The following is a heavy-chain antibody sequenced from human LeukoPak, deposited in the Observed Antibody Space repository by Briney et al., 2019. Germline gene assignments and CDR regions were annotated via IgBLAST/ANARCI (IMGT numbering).Heavy chain of an antibody. CDR1: GYTFTSYG. CDR3: ARDPTIFGVAGTNWFDP. Sequence: ASVKVSCKASGYTFTSYGISWVRQAPGQGLEWMGWISGYNGHTNYAQKFQGRVTMTTDTSTSTAYMELRSLRSDDTAVYYCARDPTIFGVAGTNWFDPWGQGTLVTVSS. J-gene: IGHJ5*02. CDR2: ISGYNGHT. D-gene: IGHD3-3*01. V-gene: IGHV1-18*01.